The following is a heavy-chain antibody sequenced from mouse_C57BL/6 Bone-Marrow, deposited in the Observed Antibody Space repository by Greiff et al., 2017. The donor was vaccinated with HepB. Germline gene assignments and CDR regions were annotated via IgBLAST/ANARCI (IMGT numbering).Heavy chain of an antibody. CDR1: GFTFSNYW. J-gene: IGHJ2*01. Sequence: EVMLVESGGGLVQPGGSMKLSCVASGFTFSNYWMNWVRQSPEKGLEWVAQIRLKSDNYATHYAESVKGRFTISRDDSKSSVYLQMNNLRAEDTGIYYCTGPYYYGSLDYWGQGTTLTVSS. CDR3: TGPYYYGSLDY. CDR2: IRLKSDNYAT. D-gene: IGHD1-1*01. V-gene: IGHV6-3*01.